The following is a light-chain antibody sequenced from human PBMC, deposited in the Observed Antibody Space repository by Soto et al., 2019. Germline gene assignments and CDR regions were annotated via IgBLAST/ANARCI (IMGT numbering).Light chain of an antibody. J-gene: IGLJ1*01. CDR2: EVS. V-gene: IGLV2-18*02. CDR3: RPYSSSRTFYV. Sequence: QSALTQPPSVSGSPGQSVTISCTGTSSDVGSYNRVSWYQQPPGTAPKLMIYEVSNRPSGVPDRFSGSKSGNTASLTISGLQAEDEADYYCRPYSSSRTFYVFGTGTKLTVL. CDR1: SSDVGSYNR.